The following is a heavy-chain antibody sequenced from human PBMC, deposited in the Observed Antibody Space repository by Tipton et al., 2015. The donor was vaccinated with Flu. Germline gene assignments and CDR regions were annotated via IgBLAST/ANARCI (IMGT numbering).Heavy chain of an antibody. CDR3: ARGAGSGTYVIYDY. D-gene: IGHD3-10*01. V-gene: IGHV4-4*07. CDR2: IYTSGTA. Sequence: LRLSCTVSGDSMSSYYWSWIRQPAGKGLEWIGRIYTSGTAIYSPSLRSRVSMSIDTSKNNLSLTLRSVTAADTAVYYCARGAGSGTYVIYDYWGQGTLVTVSS. CDR1: GDSMSSYY. J-gene: IGHJ4*02.